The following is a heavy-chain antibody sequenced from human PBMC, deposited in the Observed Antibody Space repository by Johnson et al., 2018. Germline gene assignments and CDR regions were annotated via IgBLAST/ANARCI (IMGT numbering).Heavy chain of an antibody. CDR1: GFTFSNFW. V-gene: IGHV3-74*01. CDR2: INKDGRST. CDR3: ARSQYLDDDAFDV. J-gene: IGHJ3*01. Sequence: VQLQESGGGLVQPGGSLRLSCTASGFTFSNFWIHWVRQAPGKGLMWVARINKDGRSTSYADSVKGRFTISRDNAKNTLYLQMNSLSVEDTAVYYCARSQYLDDDAFDVWGQGTMVTVSS. D-gene: IGHD3/OR15-3a*01.